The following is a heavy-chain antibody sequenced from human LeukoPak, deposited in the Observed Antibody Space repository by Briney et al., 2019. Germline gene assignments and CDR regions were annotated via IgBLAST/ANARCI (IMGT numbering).Heavy chain of an antibody. CDR1: GGTFSSYA. D-gene: IGHD6-19*01. CDR2: IIPIFGTA. Sequence: SVKVSCKASGGTFSSYAISWVRQAPGQGLEWMGGIIPIFGTANYAQKFQGRVTITADESTSTAYMELSSLRSEDTAVYYCTRDGSRYSSGWYDAFDIWGQGTMVTVSS. CDR3: TRDGSRYSSGWYDAFDI. J-gene: IGHJ3*02. V-gene: IGHV1-69*13.